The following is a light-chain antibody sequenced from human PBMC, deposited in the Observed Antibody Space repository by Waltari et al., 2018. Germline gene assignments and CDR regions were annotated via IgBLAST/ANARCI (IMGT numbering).Light chain of an antibody. CDR3: QQYGSSYT. CDR2: VAS. CDR1: QSVSSSY. Sequence: EIVLTQSPGTLSLSPGERATLSCRASQSVSSSYLAWYQQKPGQAPRLLIYVASSRATGIPDRFSGSGSGTNFTLTISRLEPEDFAVYYCQQYGSSYTFGPGTKLEIK. V-gene: IGKV3-20*01. J-gene: IGKJ2*01.